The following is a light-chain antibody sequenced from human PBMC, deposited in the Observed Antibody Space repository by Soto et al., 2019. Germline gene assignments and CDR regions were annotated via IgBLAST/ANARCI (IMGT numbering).Light chain of an antibody. CDR2: DAS. CDR3: QQRSAWPIT. Sequence: IVLTQYPATLSLSPGERATLSCRTSQSVGNDLAWYQVKPCQAPRLLIFDASNKATGVPPRFSGSRSGTGFTLTINSLDPEDFALYYCQQRSAWPITFGGGTSVRIK. V-gene: IGKV3-11*01. CDR1: QSVGND. J-gene: IGKJ4*01.